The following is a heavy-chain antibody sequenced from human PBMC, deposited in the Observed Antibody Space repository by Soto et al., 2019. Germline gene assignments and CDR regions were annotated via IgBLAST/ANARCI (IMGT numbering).Heavy chain of an antibody. Sequence: EVQLVESGGGLVQPGRSLRLSCAASGFTFDDYAMHWVRQAPGKGLEWVSGISWNSGRIGYADSVKGRFTISRDNAKNSLYQQMISLRAEDTALYYCEKFRADDYGMDVWGQGTTVTVSS. CDR3: EKFRADDYGMDV. J-gene: IGHJ6*02. CDR1: GFTFDDYA. CDR2: ISWNSGRI. V-gene: IGHV3-9*01.